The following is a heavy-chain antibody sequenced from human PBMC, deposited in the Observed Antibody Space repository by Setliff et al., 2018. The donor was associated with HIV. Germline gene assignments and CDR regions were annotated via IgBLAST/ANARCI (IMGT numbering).Heavy chain of an antibody. D-gene: IGHD6-13*01. CDR3: ARGKAAAAVYWYFDL. J-gene: IGHJ2*01. Sequence: SVKVSCKASGFTFNHYALSWVRQAPGQRPEWMGGTNPQSDIANYAQRFQGRVTITADHSTTTTYMELTSLRADDTAVYYCARGKAAAAVYWYFDLWGRGTLVTVSS. V-gene: IGHV1-69*10. CDR2: TNPQSDIA. CDR1: GFTFNHYA.